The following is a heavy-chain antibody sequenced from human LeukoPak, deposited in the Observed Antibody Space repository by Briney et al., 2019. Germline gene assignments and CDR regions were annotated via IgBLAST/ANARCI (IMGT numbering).Heavy chain of an antibody. CDR2: IFYSGGA. CDR3: ASTGDYYYYYYMDV. J-gene: IGHJ6*03. V-gene: IGHV4-59*01. CDR1: GGSIRSYY. D-gene: IGHD2-8*02. Sequence: PSETLSLTCTVSGGSIRSYYWSWIRQPPGKGLEWIGYIFYSGGANYNPSLKSRVTISVDTSKNQFSLKLTSVTAADTAVYYCASTGDYYYYYYMDVWGKGTTVTVSS.